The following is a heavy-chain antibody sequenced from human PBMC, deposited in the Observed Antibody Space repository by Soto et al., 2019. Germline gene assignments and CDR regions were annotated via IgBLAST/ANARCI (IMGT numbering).Heavy chain of an antibody. CDR2: IIPIFGTA. V-gene: IGHV1-69*12. D-gene: IGHD5-12*01. J-gene: IGHJ4*02. Sequence: QVQLVQSGAEVKKPGSSVKVSCKASGGTFSSYAISWVRQAPGQGLEWMGGIIPIFGTANYAQKFQGRVXIXAXXSTSTAYMELSSLRSEDTAVYYCARDQEMATTLVYWGQGTLVTVSS. CDR3: ARDQEMATTLVY. CDR1: GGTFSSYA.